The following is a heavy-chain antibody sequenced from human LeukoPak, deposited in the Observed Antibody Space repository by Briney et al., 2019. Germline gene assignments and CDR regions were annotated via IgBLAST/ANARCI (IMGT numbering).Heavy chain of an antibody. V-gene: IGHV4-4*07. J-gene: IGHJ5*02. CDR2: IYTSGST. CDR3: VRIIVVVPAAVEWFDP. CDR1: GGSISSYY. Sequence: PSETLSLTCTVSGGSISSYYWSWIRQPAGKGLEWIGRIYTSGSTNYNPSLKSRVTMSVDTSKNQFSLKLSSVTAADTAVYYCVRIIVVVPAAVEWFDPWGQGTLVTVSS. D-gene: IGHD2-2*01.